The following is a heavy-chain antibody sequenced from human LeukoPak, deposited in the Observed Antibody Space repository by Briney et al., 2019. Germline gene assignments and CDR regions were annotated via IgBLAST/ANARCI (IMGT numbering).Heavy chain of an antibody. CDR3: ARGIGSSWYKYFDY. V-gene: IGHV3-30*14. CDR1: GLAFAKYA. D-gene: IGHD6-13*01. J-gene: IGHJ4*02. CDR2: ISNVGNSQ. Sequence: VGTLRLSSAPSGLAFAKYAMYAVRDAPGKGLEWVSIISNVGNSQYNTDSVKGPFTISRENAKNSLYRQTNSLRAGDTAVYYRARGIGSSWYKYFDYSGQATPVTASS.